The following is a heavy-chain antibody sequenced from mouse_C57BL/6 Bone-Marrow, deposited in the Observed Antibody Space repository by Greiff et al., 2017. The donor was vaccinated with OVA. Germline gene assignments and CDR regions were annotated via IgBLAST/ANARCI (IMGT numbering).Heavy chain of an antibody. CDR2: ISNGGGST. V-gene: IGHV5-12*01. CDR1: GFTFSDYY. CDR3: ARHGDGYWYFDV. Sequence: EVQLQQSGGGLVQPGGSLKLSCAASGFTFSDYYMYWVRQTPEKRLEWVAYISNGGGSTYYPDTVKGRFTISRDNAKNTLYLQMSRLKSEDTAMYYCARHGDGYWYFDVWGTGTTVTVSS. D-gene: IGHD2-3*01. J-gene: IGHJ1*03.